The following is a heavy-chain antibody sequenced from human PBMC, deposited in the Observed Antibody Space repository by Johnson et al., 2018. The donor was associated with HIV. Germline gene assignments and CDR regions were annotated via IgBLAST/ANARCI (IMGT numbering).Heavy chain of an antibody. CDR1: GFTFSDYY. CDR3: ARGGRKWELLGDDAFDI. J-gene: IGHJ3*02. D-gene: IGHD1-26*01. CDR2: ISSRSGPI. Sequence: QVQLVESGGGLVKPGGSLRLSCAASGFTFSDYYMSWIRQAPGKGLEWVSHISSRSGPISYSDSVKGRFTISRDNSKNTLYLQMNSLRAGDTAVYYCARGGRKWELLGDDAFDIWGQGTMVTVSS. V-gene: IGHV3-11*04.